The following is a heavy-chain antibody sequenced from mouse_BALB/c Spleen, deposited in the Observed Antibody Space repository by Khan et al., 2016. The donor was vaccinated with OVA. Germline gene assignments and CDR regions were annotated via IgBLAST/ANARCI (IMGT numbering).Heavy chain of an antibody. CDR1: GFTFSTYG. V-gene: IGHV5-6*01. D-gene: IGHD1-1*02. CDR2: ISSGGHYT. J-gene: IGHJ3*01. CDR3: ARLAYYYNSEGFAY. Sequence: EVQLQESGGDLVKTGGSLKLSCAASGFTFSTYGMSWVRQTPDKRLEWVATISSGGHYTYYIDSVKGRFTISRDNAKHILYLQMTSLRSEDTAMYYCARLAYYYNSEGFAYWGQGTLVTVSA.